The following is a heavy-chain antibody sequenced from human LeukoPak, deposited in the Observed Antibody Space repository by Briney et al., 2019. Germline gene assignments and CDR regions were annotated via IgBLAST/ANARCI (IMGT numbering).Heavy chain of an antibody. Sequence: ASVKVSCKTSGYTFTSYYIHWVRQAPGQGLEWMGYIHPKTGGTKFAQQFRGRFTMTRDTSITTAYMELSGLTSGDTAIYYCATLRRSGWYIGDWGQGTLVTVSS. J-gene: IGHJ4*02. CDR3: ATLRRSGWYIGD. V-gene: IGHV1-2*02. CDR1: GYTFTSYY. D-gene: IGHD6-19*01. CDR2: IHPKTGGT.